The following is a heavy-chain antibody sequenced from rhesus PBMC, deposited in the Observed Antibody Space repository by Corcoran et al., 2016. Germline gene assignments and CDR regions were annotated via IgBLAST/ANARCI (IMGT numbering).Heavy chain of an antibody. CDR3: TRTGYSNYGDFDY. Sequence: EVQLVESGGGLVQPGGSMRLSCAASGFTFSSYDMSWVRQAPGKGRDWCSFISSIVKTIYYADSVKGRCTISRENAKNSLSLQMSSLRAEDTAVYYCTRTGYSNYGDFDYWGQGVLVTVSS. J-gene: IGHJ4*01. D-gene: IGHD4-23*01. CDR1: GFTFSSYD. CDR2: ISSIVKTI. V-gene: IGHV3-136*01.